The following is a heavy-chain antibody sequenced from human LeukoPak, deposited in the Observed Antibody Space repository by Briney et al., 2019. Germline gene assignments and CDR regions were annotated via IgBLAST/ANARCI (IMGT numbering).Heavy chain of an antibody. CDR3: TRGGGWSLPYWYFDL. J-gene: IGHJ2*01. Sequence: GGSLRLSCTASGFTFGDYAMSWFRQAPGKGLEWVGFIRSKAYGGTTEYAASVKGRFTISRDDSKSIACLQMNSLKTEDTAVYYCTRGGGWSLPYWYFDLWGRGTLVTVSS. CDR2: IRSKAYGGTT. V-gene: IGHV3-49*03. CDR1: GFTFGDYA. D-gene: IGHD6-19*01.